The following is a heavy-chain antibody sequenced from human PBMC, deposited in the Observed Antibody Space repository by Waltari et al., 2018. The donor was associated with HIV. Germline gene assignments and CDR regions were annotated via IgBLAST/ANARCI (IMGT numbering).Heavy chain of an antibody. Sequence: ELVESGGGLFKHGQSLRLSCNDSGIAFDLFTRTWVRQAPGRGLEWVASISRGSSFSYYSDSFKGRISISRDNAKKSLFLQMNSLTADDTGLYFCVGDRTSLTTGDFDSWGQGVPVIVSS. CDR1: GIAFDLFT. CDR2: ISRGSSFS. J-gene: IGHJ4*02. V-gene: IGHV3-21*02. CDR3: VGDRTSLTTGDFDS. D-gene: IGHD1-1*01.